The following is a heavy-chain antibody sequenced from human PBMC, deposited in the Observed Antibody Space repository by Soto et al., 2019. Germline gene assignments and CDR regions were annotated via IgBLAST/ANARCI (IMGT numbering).Heavy chain of an antibody. CDR3: ARDYYYDSSGYYFDY. J-gene: IGHJ4*02. Sequence: ASVKVSCKASGYTFTSYGISWVRQAPGQGLEWMGWIIAYNGNTNYAQKLQGRVTITTDKSTSTAYMELSSLRSEDTAVYYCARDYYYDSSGYYFDYWGQGTLVTVSS. V-gene: IGHV1-18*01. CDR1: GYTFTSYG. D-gene: IGHD3-22*01. CDR2: IIAYNGNT.